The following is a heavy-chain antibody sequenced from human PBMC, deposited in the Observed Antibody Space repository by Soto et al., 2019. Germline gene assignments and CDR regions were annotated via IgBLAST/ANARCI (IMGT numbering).Heavy chain of an antibody. V-gene: IGHV4-34*01. CDR1: GGSFSGYY. CDR3: ARLYGGLDY. Sequence: PSETLSLTCAVYGGSFSGYYWSWIRQPPGKGLEWIGEINHSGSTNYNPSLKSRVTISVDTSKNQFSLKLSSVTAADTAVYYCARLYGGLDYWGQGTLVTVSS. D-gene: IGHD4-17*01. J-gene: IGHJ4*02. CDR2: INHSGST.